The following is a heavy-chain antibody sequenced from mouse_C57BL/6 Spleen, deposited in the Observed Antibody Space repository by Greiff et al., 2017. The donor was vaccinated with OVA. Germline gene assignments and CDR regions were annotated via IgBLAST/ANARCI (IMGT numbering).Heavy chain of an antibody. D-gene: IGHD1-1*01. Sequence: EVKLVESGGGLVQPGGSMKLSCAASGFTFSDSWMDWVRQSPEKGLEWVAEIRNKANNHATYYAESVKGRFTISRDDSKGSVYLKINSIIAEDTGIYYCTRRRYTGDYWGQGTTLTVSS. CDR3: TRRRYTGDY. J-gene: IGHJ2*01. CDR1: GFTFSDSW. V-gene: IGHV6-6*01. CDR2: IRNKANNHAT.